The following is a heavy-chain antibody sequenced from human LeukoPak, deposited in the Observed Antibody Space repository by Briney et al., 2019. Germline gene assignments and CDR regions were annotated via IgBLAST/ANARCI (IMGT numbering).Heavy chain of an antibody. J-gene: IGHJ4*02. V-gene: IGHV4-59*08. CDR2: IYYSGST. CDR3: ARHGISSERGGLQDYYFDY. D-gene: IGHD4-11*01. Sequence: PSETLSLTCTVSGGSISSYYWSWIRQPPGKGLEWIGYIYYSGSTNYNPSLKSRVTISVDTSKNQFSLKLSSVTAADTAVYYCARHGISSERGGLQDYYFDYWGQGTLVTVSS. CDR1: GGSISSYY.